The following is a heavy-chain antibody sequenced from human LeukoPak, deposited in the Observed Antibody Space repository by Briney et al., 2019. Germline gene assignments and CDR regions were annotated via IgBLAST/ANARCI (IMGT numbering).Heavy chain of an antibody. D-gene: IGHD3-10*01. V-gene: IGHV4-59*12. J-gene: IGHJ5*02. CDR1: GASISSYY. Sequence: SETLSLTCTVSGASISSYYWSWIRQPPGKGLEWIGYIYYSGSTNYSPSLKSRVTISVDTSKNQFSLKLSSVTAADTAVYYCARDSTRTFITMVRGVSWFDPWGQGTLVTVSS. CDR2: IYYSGST. CDR3: ARDSTRTFITMVRGVSWFDP.